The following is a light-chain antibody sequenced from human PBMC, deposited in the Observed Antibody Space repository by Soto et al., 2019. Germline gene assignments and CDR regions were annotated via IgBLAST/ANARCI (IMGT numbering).Light chain of an antibody. Sequence: EIVLTQFPGTLSLSPGERATLSCRASQSVTSNSLAWYQQKVGRAPRVLIYGASNRATGIPDRFSGSGSGTDGTITITRLEPEDFSVYVCQQYGSSPRTFGQGTRLEIK. CDR2: GAS. J-gene: IGKJ5*01. V-gene: IGKV3-20*01. CDR3: QQYGSSPRT. CDR1: QSVTSNS.